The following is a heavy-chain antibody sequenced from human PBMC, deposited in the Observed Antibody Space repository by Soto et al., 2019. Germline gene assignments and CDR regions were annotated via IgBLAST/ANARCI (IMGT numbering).Heavy chain of an antibody. CDR2: ISGSGGST. Sequence: GGSLRLSCAASGFTFSSYAMSWVRQAPGKGLEWVSAISGSGGSTYYADSVKGRFTISRDNFKNTLYLLMNSLRAEDTAVYYCAKLRRGATGTEGFHPWGQGTLVTVSS. CDR3: AKLRRGATGTEGFHP. J-gene: IGHJ5*02. V-gene: IGHV3-23*01. D-gene: IGHD1-1*01. CDR1: GFTFSSYA.